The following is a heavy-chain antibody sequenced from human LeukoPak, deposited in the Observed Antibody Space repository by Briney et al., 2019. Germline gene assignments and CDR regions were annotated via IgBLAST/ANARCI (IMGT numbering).Heavy chain of an antibody. CDR3: ARAPYYYDSSGYYYYYFDY. D-gene: IGHD3-22*01. Sequence: PGGSLRPSCAASGFTVSSNYMSWVRQAPGKGLEWVSVIYSGGSTYYADSVKGRFTISRHNSKNTLYLQMNSLRAEDTAVYYCARAPYYYDSSGYYYYYFDYWGQGALVTVSS. J-gene: IGHJ4*02. CDR2: IYSGGST. CDR1: GFTVSSNY. V-gene: IGHV3-53*04.